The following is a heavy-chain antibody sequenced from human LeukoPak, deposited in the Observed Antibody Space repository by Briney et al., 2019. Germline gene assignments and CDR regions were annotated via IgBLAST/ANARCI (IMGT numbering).Heavy chain of an antibody. CDR1: AVSISSYY. CDR3: ARTATDSFDI. V-gene: IGHV4-59*01. D-gene: IGHD5-18*01. Sequence: PSETLSFTCTVSAVSISSYYWIWIPQPPGHGLKWIGYTYYSGSTNYNPSLKSRVTISVYTSKNQFSLKLSSVTAADTAVYYCARTATDSFDIWGQGTMVTVSS. CDR2: TYYSGST. J-gene: IGHJ3*02.